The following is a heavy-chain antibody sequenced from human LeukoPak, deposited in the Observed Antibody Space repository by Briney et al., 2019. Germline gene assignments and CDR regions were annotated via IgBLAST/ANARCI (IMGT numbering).Heavy chain of an antibody. CDR1: GYTFTSYD. CDR2: MNPNSGNT. CDR3: ARGAPRMVRGVYWFDP. Sequence: ASVKVSCKASGYTFTSYDINWVRQATGQGLEWMGWMNPNSGNTGYAQKFQGRVTITRNTSISTAYMELSSLRSEDTAVYYCARGAPRMVRGVYWFDPWGQGTLVTVSS. J-gene: IGHJ5*02. D-gene: IGHD3-10*01. V-gene: IGHV1-8*03.